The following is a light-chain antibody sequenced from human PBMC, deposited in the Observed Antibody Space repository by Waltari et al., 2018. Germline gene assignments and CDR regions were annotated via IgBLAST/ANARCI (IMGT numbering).Light chain of an antibody. CDR2: DAS. CDR3: QQRSNGLT. J-gene: IGKJ4*01. V-gene: IGKV3-11*01. CDR1: QSVSVY. Sequence: EIVLTQSPATLSLSPGERATLSCRASQSVSVYLAWYQQKPGQAPGLLIFDASSRATGIPARFSGSGSGTDFTLTISSLEPEDFAVYYCQQRSNGLTFGGGTRVEIK.